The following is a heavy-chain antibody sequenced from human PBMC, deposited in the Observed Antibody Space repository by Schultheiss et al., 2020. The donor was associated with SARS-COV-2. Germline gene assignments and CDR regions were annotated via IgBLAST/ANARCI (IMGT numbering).Heavy chain of an antibody. V-gene: IGHV4-59*01. J-gene: IGHJ4*02. CDR1: GGSISSYY. Sequence: AGSLRLSCTVSGGSISSYYWSWIRQPPGKGLEWIGYIYYSGSTNYNPSLKSRVTISVDTSKNQFSLKLSSVTAADTAVYYCARAARPSPFDYWGQGTLVTVSS. D-gene: IGHD6-6*01. CDR3: ARAARPSPFDY. CDR2: IYYSGST.